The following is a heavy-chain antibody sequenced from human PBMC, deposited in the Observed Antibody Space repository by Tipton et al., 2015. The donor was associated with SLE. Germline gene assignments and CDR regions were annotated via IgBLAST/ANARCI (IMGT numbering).Heavy chain of an antibody. CDR3: ARGGIYHDDSGNFAY. D-gene: IGHD3-22*01. Sequence: TLSLTCAVSGASISNGGYSWSWLRQPPGKGLEYIGFIYHGGSTYYNPSLKSRVTISLDPSKNQFSLKLSSVTAADTAIYYCARGGIYHDDSGNFAYWGQGTLVTASS. V-gene: IGHV4-30-2*01. CDR1: GASISNGGYS. J-gene: IGHJ4*02. CDR2: IYHGGST.